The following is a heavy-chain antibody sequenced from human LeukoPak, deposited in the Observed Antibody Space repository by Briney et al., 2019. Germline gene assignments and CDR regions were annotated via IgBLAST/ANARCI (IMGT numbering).Heavy chain of an antibody. CDR1: GGSISSYY. V-gene: IGHV4-4*07. J-gene: IGHJ6*02. D-gene: IGHD5-24*01. Sequence: SETLSLTCTVSGGSISSYYWSWNRQPAGKGLEWIGRIYTSGSTNYNPSLTSRVTMSVDTSKNQFSLKLSSVTAADTAVYYCARDGRDGYNTRAPPYGMDVWGQGTTVTVS. CDR2: IYTSGST. CDR3: ARDGRDGYNTRAPPYGMDV.